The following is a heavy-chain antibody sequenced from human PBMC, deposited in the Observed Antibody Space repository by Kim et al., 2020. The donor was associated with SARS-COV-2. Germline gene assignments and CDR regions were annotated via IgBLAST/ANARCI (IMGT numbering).Heavy chain of an antibody. Sequence: STNYNPSLKSRVTISVDTSKNQFSLKLSSVTAADTAVYYCARAVTTLFDYWGQGTLVTVSS. CDR3: ARAVTTLFDY. CDR2: ST. J-gene: IGHJ4*02. V-gene: IGHV4-59*01. D-gene: IGHD4-17*01.